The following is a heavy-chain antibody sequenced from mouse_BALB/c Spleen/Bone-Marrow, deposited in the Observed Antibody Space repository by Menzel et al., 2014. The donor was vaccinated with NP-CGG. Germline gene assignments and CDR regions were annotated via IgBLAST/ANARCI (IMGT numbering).Heavy chain of an antibody. Sequence: VQLQQSGAELVKPGASVKLSCKASGYTFTSYYMYWVKQRPGQGLEWFGEINPSNGGTNFNEKFKNKATLTVDKSSSTAYMQLSSLTSEDSAVYYCSRGRREALDYWGQGTSVTVSS. CDR2: INPSNGGT. J-gene: IGHJ4*01. CDR3: SRGRREALDY. CDR1: GYTFTSYY. V-gene: IGHV1S81*02.